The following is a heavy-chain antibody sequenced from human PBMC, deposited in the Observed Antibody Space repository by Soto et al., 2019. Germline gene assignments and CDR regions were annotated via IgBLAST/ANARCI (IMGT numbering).Heavy chain of an antibody. V-gene: IGHV4-59*01. CDR1: GDSINGYF. CDR3: ARDSFNAGLYFDH. J-gene: IGHJ4*02. Sequence: SETLSLTCTVSGDSINGYFWNWIRQPPGKGLEWIGYIYSSGHTTYNPSLKSRDTMSVDTSKNQFSLILNSVTAADTAVYYCARDSFNAGLYFDHWGRGILVTVSS. D-gene: IGHD6-13*01. CDR2: IYSSGHT.